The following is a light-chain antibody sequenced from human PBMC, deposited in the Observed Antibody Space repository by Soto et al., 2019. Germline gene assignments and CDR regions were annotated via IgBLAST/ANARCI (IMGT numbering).Light chain of an antibody. Sequence: EVVMTQSPATLSVSPGERATLSCRASQSVNANVAWYQQKPGQAPRLLIHGASNRATGIPARFSGSGFGTECILTISSLQSEDFAVYYCQQYNTWLWAFGQGTKVAI. CDR2: GAS. CDR1: QSVNAN. V-gene: IGKV3-15*01. J-gene: IGKJ1*01. CDR3: QQYNTWLWA.